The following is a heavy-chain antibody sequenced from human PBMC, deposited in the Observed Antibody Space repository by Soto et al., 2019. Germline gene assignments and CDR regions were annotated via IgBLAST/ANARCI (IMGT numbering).Heavy chain of an antibody. D-gene: IGHD3-10*01. V-gene: IGHV3-33*01. J-gene: IGHJ6*02. CDR2: IWYDGSNK. CDR1: GFTFSSYG. Sequence: PGGSLRLSCAASGFTFSSYGMHWVRQAPGKGLEWVAVIWYDGSNKYYADSVKGRFTISRDNSKNTLYLQMNSLRAEDTAVYYCARDERLGELDYYYGMDVWGQGTTVTVSS. CDR3: ARDERLGELDYYYGMDV.